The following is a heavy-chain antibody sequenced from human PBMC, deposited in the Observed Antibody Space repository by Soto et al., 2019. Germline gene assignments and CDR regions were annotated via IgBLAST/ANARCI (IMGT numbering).Heavy chain of an antibody. D-gene: IGHD3-22*01. V-gene: IGHV1-2*02. CDR2: INPNSGDT. CDR3: ARVSMITVVTNDYYGMDV. Sequence: ASVKVSCKASGYPFTGYYMHWVRQAPGQGLEWMGWINPNSGDTNYAQKFQGRVTMTRDMSISSAYMELSRLRSDDTAVYYCARVSMITVVTNDYYGMDVWGQGTSVTVSS. CDR1: GYPFTGYY. J-gene: IGHJ6*02.